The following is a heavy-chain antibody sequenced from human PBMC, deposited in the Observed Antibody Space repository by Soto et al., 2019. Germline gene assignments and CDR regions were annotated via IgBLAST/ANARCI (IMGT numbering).Heavy chain of an antibody. CDR1: GGSISSSNW. CDR3: ASATTDPGEFFFHY. V-gene: IGHV4-4*02. Sequence: QGELQESGPGLVKPSGTLSLTCAVSGGSISSSNWWSWVRQPPGKGLEWIGEIYHSAGTNYNPSHKSRVTISVDKSKNRFSLKLSSVSAADTAVYYCASATTDPGEFFFHYLGQGTLVTVS. D-gene: IGHD1-26*01. J-gene: IGHJ4*02. CDR2: IYHSAGT.